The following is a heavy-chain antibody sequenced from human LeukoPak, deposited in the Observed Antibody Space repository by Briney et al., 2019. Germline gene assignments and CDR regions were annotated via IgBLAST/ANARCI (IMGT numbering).Heavy chain of an antibody. CDR1: GFTFSSYW. CDR3: ARVPGYCSGGSCYNPNWFDP. CDR2: IKQDGSEK. V-gene: IGHV3-7*03. D-gene: IGHD2-15*01. Sequence: GGSLRLSCAASGFTFSSYWMSWVRQAPGKGLEWVANIKQDGSEKYYVDSVKGRFTISRDNVKNSLYLQMNSLRAEDTAVYYCARVPGYCSGGSCYNPNWFDPWGQGTLVTVSS. J-gene: IGHJ5*02.